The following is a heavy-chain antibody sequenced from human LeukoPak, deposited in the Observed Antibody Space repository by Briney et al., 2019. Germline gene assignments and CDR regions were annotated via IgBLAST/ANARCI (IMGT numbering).Heavy chain of an antibody. CDR1: GGSIRNSNNY. CDR3: ARRRGYNRDDAFDI. Sequence: PSETLSLTCTVSGGSIRNSNNYWGWVRQPPGKGLEWIGYIYYSGSTNYNPSLKSRVTISVDTSKNQFSLKLSSVTAADTAVYYCARRRGYNRDDAFDIWGRGTMVTVSS. V-gene: IGHV4-61*05. CDR2: IYYSGST. D-gene: IGHD5-24*01. J-gene: IGHJ3*02.